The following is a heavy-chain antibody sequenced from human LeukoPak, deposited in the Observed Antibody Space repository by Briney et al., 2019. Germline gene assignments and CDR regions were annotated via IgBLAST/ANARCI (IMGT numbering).Heavy chain of an antibody. CDR1: GYTFTSYD. J-gene: IGHJ5*02. V-gene: IGHV1-8*01. D-gene: IGHD2-2*01. CDR3: ARGDCSSTSCHNWFDP. Sequence: SVKVSCKASGYTFTSYDINWVRQATGQGLEWMGWMNPNSGNTGYAQKFQGRVTMTRNTSISTAYMELSSLRSEDTAVYYCARGDCSSTSCHNWFDPWGQGTLVTVSS. CDR2: MNPNSGNT.